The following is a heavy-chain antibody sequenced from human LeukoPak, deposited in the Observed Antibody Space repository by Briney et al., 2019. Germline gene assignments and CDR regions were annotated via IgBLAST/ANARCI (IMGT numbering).Heavy chain of an antibody. V-gene: IGHV3-21*01. CDR2: ISSSSSYI. Sequence: PGGSLRLSCAASGFTFSSYSMNWVRQAPGKGLEWVSSISSSSSYIYYADSVKGRFTISRDNANNSLYLQMNSLRAEDTAVYYCARDGPVPAAIGGYYWGQGTLVTVSS. J-gene: IGHJ4*02. CDR1: GFTFSSYS. CDR3: ARDGPVPAAIGGYY. D-gene: IGHD2-2*02.